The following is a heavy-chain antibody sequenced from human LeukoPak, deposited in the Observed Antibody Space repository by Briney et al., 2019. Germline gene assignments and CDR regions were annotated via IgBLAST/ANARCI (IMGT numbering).Heavy chain of an antibody. V-gene: IGHV4-34*01. CDR1: GVSFSGYY. CDR2: INHSGST. CDR3: ARRWYCSGGSCYPFDY. J-gene: IGHJ4*02. D-gene: IGHD2-15*01. Sequence: SETLSLTCAVYGVSFSGYYWSWIRQPPGKGLEWVGEINHSGSTNYNPSLKSRLTISVVTSKNQISLKLSSVTAADTAVYYCARRWYCSGGSCYPFDYWGQGTLVTVSS.